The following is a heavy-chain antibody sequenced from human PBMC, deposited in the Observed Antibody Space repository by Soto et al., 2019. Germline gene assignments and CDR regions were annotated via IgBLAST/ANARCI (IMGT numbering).Heavy chain of an antibody. CDR2: INPNSDGT. D-gene: IGHD3-10*01. CDR3: ARRLGGGGDYFYGMDV. V-gene: IGHV1-2*02. J-gene: IGHJ6*02. Sequence: QVQLVQSGAEVKKPGASVKVSCKTSGYTFSHYYIHWMRQVPGQGPEWMGWINPNSDGTKYAKNFQGGITMTSDASISPAFLEPKRLRSNDTAVYYCARRLGGGGDYFYGMDVWGQGTAVTVSS. CDR1: GYTFSHYY.